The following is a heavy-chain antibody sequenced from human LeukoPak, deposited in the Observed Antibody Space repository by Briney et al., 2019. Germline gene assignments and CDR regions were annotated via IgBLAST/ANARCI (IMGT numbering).Heavy chain of an antibody. CDR2: INANNGDT. D-gene: IGHD3-3*01. V-gene: IGHV1-18*01. CDR3: TRDFVLLTSYDVFEN. Sequence: ASEKVSCKASGYTFTTYGISWVRQAPGQGLEWMGWINANNGDTHYAQKLQGRITMTTDTSTSTVYMELRSLRSDDTAVYYCTRDFVLLTSYDVFENWGQGTLATVSS. CDR1: GYTFTTYG. J-gene: IGHJ4*02.